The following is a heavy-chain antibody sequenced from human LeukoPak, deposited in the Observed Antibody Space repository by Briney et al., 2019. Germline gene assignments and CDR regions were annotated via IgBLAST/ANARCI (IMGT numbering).Heavy chain of an antibody. CDR2: ISISSSTI. V-gene: IGHV3-48*01. CDR3: ERGGVGTYSRGVQH. J-gene: IGHJ1*01. Sequence: GGSLRLSCAASGFTFSSYSMSWVRQAPGKGLEGVSYISISSSTIYYADSVKGRLPISRDNAKNSLYLQTNSLRAEGTAVYDCERGGVGTYSRGVQHWGQGTLVTVSS. D-gene: IGHD6-13*01. CDR1: GFTFSSYS.